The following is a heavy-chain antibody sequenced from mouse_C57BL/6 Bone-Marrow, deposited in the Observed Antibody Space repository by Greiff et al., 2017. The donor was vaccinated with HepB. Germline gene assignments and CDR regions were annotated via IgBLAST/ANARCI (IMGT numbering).Heavy chain of an antibody. J-gene: IGHJ3*01. Sequence: QVQLQQPGAELVKPGASVKMSCKASGYTFTSYWITWVKQRPGQGLEWIGDIYPGSGSTNYNEKFKSKATLTVDTSSSTAYMQLSSLTSEDSAVYYCAREDYYGSTWFAYWGQGTRVTVSA. CDR3: AREDYYGSTWFAY. D-gene: IGHD1-1*01. CDR1: GYTFTSYW. CDR2: IYPGSGST. V-gene: IGHV1-55*01.